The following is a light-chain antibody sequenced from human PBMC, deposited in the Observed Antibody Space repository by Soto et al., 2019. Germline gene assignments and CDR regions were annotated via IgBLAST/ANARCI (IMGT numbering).Light chain of an antibody. CDR3: QQYGSSRGA. CDR1: QSVSSSY. V-gene: IGKV3-20*01. Sequence: EIVLTQSPGTLSLSPGERATLSCRASQSVSSSYLAWYQRKPGQAPRLLIYGASSRATGIPDRFSGSGSGTDFTLTISRLEPEDFAVYYCQQYGSSRGAFGRGTKVDIK. J-gene: IGKJ1*01. CDR2: GAS.